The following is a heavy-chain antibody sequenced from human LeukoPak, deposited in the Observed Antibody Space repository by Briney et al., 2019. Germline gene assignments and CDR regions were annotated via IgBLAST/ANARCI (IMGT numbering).Heavy chain of an antibody. CDR3: ARDGQWLVYRDAFDI. CDR1: GGSISSSSYY. CDR2: IYHSGST. V-gene: IGHV4-39*07. D-gene: IGHD6-19*01. J-gene: IGHJ3*02. Sequence: SETLSLTCTVSGGSISSSSYYWGWIRQPPGKGLEWIGSIYHSGSTYYNPSLKSRVTISVDTSKNQFSLKLSSVTAADTAVYYCARDGQWLVYRDAFDIWGQGTMVTVSS.